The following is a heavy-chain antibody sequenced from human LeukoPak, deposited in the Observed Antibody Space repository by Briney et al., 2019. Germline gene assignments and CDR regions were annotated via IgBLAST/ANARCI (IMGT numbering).Heavy chain of an antibody. D-gene: IGHD1-14*01. CDR2: IYYSGST. J-gene: IGHJ4*02. CDR1: GGSISSYY. CDR3: ARDLYDDNRCFDF. Sequence: SGTLSLTCTVSGGSISSYYWSWIRQPPGKGLEWIGYIYYSGSTYYNPSLKSRVTISVDTSKNQFSLRVDSVTAADTAVYYCARDLYDDNRCFDFWGQGILVTVSS. V-gene: IGHV4-59*12.